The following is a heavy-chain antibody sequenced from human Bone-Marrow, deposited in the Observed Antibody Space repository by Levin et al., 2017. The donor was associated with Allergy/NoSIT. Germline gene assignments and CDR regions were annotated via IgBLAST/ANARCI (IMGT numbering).Heavy chain of an antibody. Sequence: QAGGSLRLSCAASGFTFSSYWMTWVRQAPGRRLEWVANIKKDGSEKYYGDSVQGRFTISRDNSKNSLYLQMNGLRADDTAVYYCARDADRGGDLDYWGQGILVTVSS. D-gene: IGHD1-14*01. CDR1: GFTFSSYW. CDR2: IKKDGSEK. J-gene: IGHJ4*02. CDR3: ARDADRGGDLDY. V-gene: IGHV3-7*04.